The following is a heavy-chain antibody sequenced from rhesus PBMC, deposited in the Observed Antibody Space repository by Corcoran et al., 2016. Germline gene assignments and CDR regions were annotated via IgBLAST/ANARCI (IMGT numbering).Heavy chain of an antibody. J-gene: IGHJ3*01. V-gene: IGHV4-169*01. CDR3: ARGPYNRGSYNDAFDF. Sequence: QLQLQESGPGLVKPSETLSVTCAVSGGSISSSYWSWIRQAPGKGLGWIGYLYGSGSSTNYNPSLKSRVTRSVDTSKNQLALKLSSVTTADTAVYYCARGPYNRGSYNDAFDFWGQGLRVTVSS. CDR1: GGSISSSY. CDR2: LYGSGSST. D-gene: IGHD1-44*02.